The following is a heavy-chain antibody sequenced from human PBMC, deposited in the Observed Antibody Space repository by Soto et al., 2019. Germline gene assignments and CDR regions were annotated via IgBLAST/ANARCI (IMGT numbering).Heavy chain of an antibody. V-gene: IGHV5-51*01. D-gene: IGHD1-1*01. CDR2: SYPGDSDT. Sequence: PGESLKISCKGSGYRFTSYWIGWVRQRPGKGREGMGTSYPGDSDTRYSPSFQGQVTISADKSTTTAYLQWSGLKASDTAMYYCARRYNAYYFDYWGQGISVTVSS. CDR3: ARRYNAYYFDY. CDR1: GYRFTSYW. J-gene: IGHJ4*02.